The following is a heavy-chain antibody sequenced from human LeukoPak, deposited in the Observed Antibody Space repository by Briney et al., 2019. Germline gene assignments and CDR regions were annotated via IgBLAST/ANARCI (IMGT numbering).Heavy chain of an antibody. D-gene: IGHD3-16*01. CDR1: GGTFSSYA. CDR3: RVITFGGVILSDY. J-gene: IGHJ4*02. V-gene: IGHV1-69*05. Sequence: ASVKVSCKASGGTFSSYAISWVRQAPGQGLEWMGGIIPIFGTANYAQKFQGRVTITTDESTSTAYMELSSLRSEDTAVYYCRVITFGGVILSDYWGQGNLVTVSS. CDR2: IIPIFGTA.